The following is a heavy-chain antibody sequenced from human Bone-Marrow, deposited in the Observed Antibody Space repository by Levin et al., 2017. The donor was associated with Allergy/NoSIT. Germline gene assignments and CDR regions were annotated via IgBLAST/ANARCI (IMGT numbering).Heavy chain of an antibody. CDR3: VRRGFFGAYESGTYYGDY. CDR2: IYPDDSDT. J-gene: IGHJ4*02. Sequence: PGGSLRLSCEGSGYIFSKYWIGWVRQMPGKGLEWMGIIYPDDSDTRYSPSIQGHVTITTDNSINTAYLQWSSLKASDTAMYYCVRRGFFGAYESGTYYGDYWGQGTLVTVSS. V-gene: IGHV5-51*01. D-gene: IGHD3-22*01. CDR1: GYIFSKYW.